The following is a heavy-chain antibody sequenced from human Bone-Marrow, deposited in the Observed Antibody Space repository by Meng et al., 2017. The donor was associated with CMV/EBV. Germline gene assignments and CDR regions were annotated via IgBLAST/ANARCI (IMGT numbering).Heavy chain of an antibody. V-gene: IGHV1-2*02. CDR1: GYTFTGYY. CDR2: INPNSGGT. CDR3: ARGHLIAARRHNWFDP. J-gene: IGHJ5*02. D-gene: IGHD6-6*01. Sequence: ASVKVSCKASGYTFTGYYMHWVRQAPGQGLEWMGWINPNSGGTNYAQKFQGRVTMTRDTSISTAYMELSRLRSDDTAVYYCARGHLIAARRHNWFDPWGQGTLVTVSS.